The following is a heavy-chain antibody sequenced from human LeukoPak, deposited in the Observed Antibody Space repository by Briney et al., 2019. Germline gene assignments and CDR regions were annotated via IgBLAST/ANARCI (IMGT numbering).Heavy chain of an antibody. CDR2: ISGSSNYI. D-gene: IGHD3-22*01. CDR1: GFTFSDYS. J-gene: IGHJ6*02. CDR3: ARDLQAISSGYYYGDYYYYGMDV. V-gene: IGHV3-21*01. Sequence: GGSLRLSCAVSGFTFSDYSINWVRQAPGKGLEWVSYISGSSNYIYYADSVKGRFTISRDSAKNSVCLQMNSLRAEDTAVYYCARDLQAISSGYYYGDYYYYGMDVWGQGTTVTVSS.